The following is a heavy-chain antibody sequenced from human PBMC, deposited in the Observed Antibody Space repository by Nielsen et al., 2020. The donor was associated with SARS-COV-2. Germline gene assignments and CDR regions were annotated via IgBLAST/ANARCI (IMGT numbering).Heavy chain of an antibody. CDR3: AKFMANYVWGSYRPTPFDY. CDR2: ISGGGEST. J-gene: IGHJ4*02. V-gene: IGHV3-23*01. Sequence: GSLRLSCAASEFTFNNYAMSWVRQAPGKGLEWVSTISGGGESTRYADSVKGRFTISRDNSKNTLYLQMNSLRAEDTAVYYCAKFMANYVWGSYRPTPFDYWGQGTLVTVSS. D-gene: IGHD3-16*02. CDR1: EFTFNNYA.